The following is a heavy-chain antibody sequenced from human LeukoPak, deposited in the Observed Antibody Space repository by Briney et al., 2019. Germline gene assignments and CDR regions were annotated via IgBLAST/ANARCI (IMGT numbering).Heavy chain of an antibody. Sequence: SETLSLTCAVYGGSFSGYYWSWIRQPPGKGLEWMGEINHSGSTNYNPSLKSRVTISVDTSKNQFSLKLSSVTAADTAVYYCARGVGSSKMYYYYGMDVWGQGTTVTVSS. CDR1: GGSFSGYY. CDR2: INHSGST. J-gene: IGHJ6*02. D-gene: IGHD6-6*01. CDR3: ARGVGSSKMYYYYGMDV. V-gene: IGHV4-34*01.